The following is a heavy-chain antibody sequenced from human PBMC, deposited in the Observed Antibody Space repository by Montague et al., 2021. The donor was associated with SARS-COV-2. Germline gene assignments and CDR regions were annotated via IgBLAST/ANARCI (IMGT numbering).Heavy chain of an antibody. J-gene: IGHJ4*02. D-gene: IGHD4-17*01. CDR1: GGSVSRISSH. CDR2: FYYAGGT. CDR3: ARLYGSSFDY. V-gene: IGHV4-39*01. Sequence: SETLSLTCTVSGGSVSRISSHWSWIRQPPGKGPEYIGSFYYAGGTQYNPSLKSRVTISVDTSNDQFSLKMNSVTAADTAVYFCARLYGSSFDYWGQGTLVTVSS.